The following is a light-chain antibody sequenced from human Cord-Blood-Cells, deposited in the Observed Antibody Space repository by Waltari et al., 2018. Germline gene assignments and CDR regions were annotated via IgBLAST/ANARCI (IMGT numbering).Light chain of an antibody. J-gene: IGKJ4*01. Sequence: EIVLTQSPATMSLSPGERATLSCRARPSVSSYLAWYQQKPGQVPRLLIYDAAHSATDIPVRFSGSGSGTELTLTISSLEPEDFAVYYCQQHSNWPLTFGGGTKVEIK. CDR1: PSVSSY. CDR2: DAA. CDR3: QQHSNWPLT. V-gene: IGKV3-11*01.